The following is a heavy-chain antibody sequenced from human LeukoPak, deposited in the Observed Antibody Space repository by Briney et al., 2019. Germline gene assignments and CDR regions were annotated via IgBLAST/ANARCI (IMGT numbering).Heavy chain of an antibody. V-gene: IGHV1-2*04. CDR2: INPNSGGT. CDR1: GYTLTGYY. J-gene: IGHJ3*02. Sequence: ASVKVSCKASGYTLTGYYMHWVRQAPGQGLEWMGWINPNSGGTNYAQKFQGWVTMTRDTSISTAYMELSRLRSDDTAVYYCARVHSSSWSDAFDIWGQGTMVTVSS. D-gene: IGHD6-13*01. CDR3: ARVHSSSWSDAFDI.